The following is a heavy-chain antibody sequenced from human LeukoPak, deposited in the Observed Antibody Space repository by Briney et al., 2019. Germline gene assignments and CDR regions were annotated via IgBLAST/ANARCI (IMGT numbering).Heavy chain of an antibody. CDR3: ATSPRVTLYVMGDFAY. CDR2: ISWNSGSI. Sequence: GRSLRLSCAASGFTFDDYAMHWVRQAPGKGLEWVSGISWNSGSIGYADSVKGRFTISRDNAKNSLYLQMNSLRADDTAVYYCATSPRVTLYVMGDFAYWGQGTLVTVSS. J-gene: IGHJ4*02. CDR1: GFTFDDYA. D-gene: IGHD3-16*01. V-gene: IGHV3-9*01.